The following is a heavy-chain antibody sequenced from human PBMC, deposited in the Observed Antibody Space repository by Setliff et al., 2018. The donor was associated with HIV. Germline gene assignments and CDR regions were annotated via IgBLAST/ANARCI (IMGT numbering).Heavy chain of an antibody. J-gene: IGHJ5*02. CDR1: GASISSDT. CDR3: ARGGTSSNWFDP. Sequence: SETLSLTCIVSGASISSDTWSWIRQPPGKGLQWIGFIYNSATTNYNPSLKSRVTISLDTSKNQFSLKLTSVTAADTAVYYCARGGTSSNWFDPWGKGILVTVSS. D-gene: IGHD2-2*01. V-gene: IGHV4-59*01. CDR2: IYNSATT.